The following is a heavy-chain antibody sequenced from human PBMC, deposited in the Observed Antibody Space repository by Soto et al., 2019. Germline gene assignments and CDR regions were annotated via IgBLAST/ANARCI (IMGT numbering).Heavy chain of an antibody. J-gene: IGHJ3*02. Sequence: GGSLRLSCAASGFTFSSYAMSWVRQAPGKGLEWVSAISGSGGSTYYADSVKGRFTISRDNSKNTLYLQMNSLRAEDTAVYYCANDFQYYYDSSGYDDAFDIWGQGTMVTVSS. CDR2: ISGSGGST. CDR3: ANDFQYYYDSSGYDDAFDI. D-gene: IGHD3-22*01. CDR1: GFTFSSYA. V-gene: IGHV3-23*01.